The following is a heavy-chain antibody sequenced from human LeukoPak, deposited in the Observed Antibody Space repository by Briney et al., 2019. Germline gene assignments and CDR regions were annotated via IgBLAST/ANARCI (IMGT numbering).Heavy chain of an antibody. V-gene: IGHV4-34*01. Sequence: SETLSLTCAVYGGSFSGYYWSWIRQPPGKGLEWIGEINHSGSTNYNPSLKSRVTISVDTSKNQFSLKLSCVTAADTAVYYCARGATGGYDFWSGYYMSFDYWGQGTLVTVSS. CDR1: GGSFSGYY. D-gene: IGHD3-3*01. CDR3: ARGATGGYDFWSGYYMSFDY. J-gene: IGHJ4*02. CDR2: INHSGST.